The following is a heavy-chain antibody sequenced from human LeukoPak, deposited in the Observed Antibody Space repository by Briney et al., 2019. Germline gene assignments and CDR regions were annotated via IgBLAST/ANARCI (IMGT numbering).Heavy chain of an antibody. J-gene: IGHJ4*02. V-gene: IGHV1-8*01. CDR3: ASGSSSDF. D-gene: IGHD6-13*01. CDR2: MNPNSGNT. CDR1: GYTFTSYD. Sequence: GASVKVSCKASGYTFTSYDINWVRQAAGQGLEWMGWMNPNSGNTGYAQKFQGRVTMTRDTSISTAYMDLTRLTSDDTAVYYCASGSSSDFWGQGSLVTVSS.